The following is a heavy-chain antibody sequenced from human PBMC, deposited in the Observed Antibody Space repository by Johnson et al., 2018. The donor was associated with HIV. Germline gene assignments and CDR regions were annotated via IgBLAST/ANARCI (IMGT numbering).Heavy chain of an antibody. CDR3: ARSGPNWAFDI. J-gene: IGHJ3*02. CDR1: GFTFSSYW. CDR2: INSDGSST. V-gene: IGHV3-74*01. Sequence: VQLVESGGGLVQPGGSLRLSCAASGFTFSSYWMHWVRQAPGKGLVWVSRINSDGSSTYYADSVKGRFTISRDNARNTMFVQMNSLRVEDTAVYYCARSGPNWAFDIWGQGTMVTVSS. D-gene: IGHD1-1*01.